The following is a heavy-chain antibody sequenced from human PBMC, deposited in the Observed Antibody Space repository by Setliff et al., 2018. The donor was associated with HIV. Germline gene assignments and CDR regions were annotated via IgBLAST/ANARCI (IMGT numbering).Heavy chain of an antibody. D-gene: IGHD3-22*01. J-gene: IGHJ4*02. CDR3: NSLRAEDTAIYYCAKDSGAVAGPIDH. CDR1: GGSISSGGYF. Sequence: PSETLSLTCTVSGGSISSGGYFWSWIRQYPGKGLEWIGYIYHSGSTHYNPSLKSRVTIYYSDSVKGRITISRDNAKNSLYLQMNSLRAEDTAIYYCAKDSGAVAGPIDHWGQGTLVTVSS. V-gene: IGHV4-30-4*02. CDR2: IYHSGST.